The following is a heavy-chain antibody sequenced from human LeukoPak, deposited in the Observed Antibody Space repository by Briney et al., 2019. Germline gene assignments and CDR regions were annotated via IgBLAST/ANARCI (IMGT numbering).Heavy chain of an antibody. CDR1: GGSFSGYY. D-gene: IGHD3-22*01. CDR2: INHSGST. Sequence: SETLSLTCAVYGGSFSGYYWSWIRQPPGKGLEWIGEINHSGSTNYNPSLKSRVTISVDTSKSQLSLELRSVTAADTAVYYCARGRIAKIVVVHSFSYGMDVWGQGTTVTVSS. V-gene: IGHV4-34*01. CDR3: ARGRIAKIVVVHSFSYGMDV. J-gene: IGHJ6*02.